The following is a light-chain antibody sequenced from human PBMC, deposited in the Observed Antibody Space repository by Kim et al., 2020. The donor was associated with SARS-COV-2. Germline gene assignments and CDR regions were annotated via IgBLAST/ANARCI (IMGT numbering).Light chain of an antibody. CDR3: NSRDTNDIVL. J-gene: IGLJ2*01. V-gene: IGLV3-19*01. Sequence: SSELTQDPAVSVALGQTVRITCQGDNLRSYYATWYQQKPGQAPILLIYGKNNRPSGIPDRFSGSSSGNTASLTITGTQAGDEADYYCNSRDTNDIVLFGGGTQLTVL. CDR1: NLRSYY. CDR2: GKN.